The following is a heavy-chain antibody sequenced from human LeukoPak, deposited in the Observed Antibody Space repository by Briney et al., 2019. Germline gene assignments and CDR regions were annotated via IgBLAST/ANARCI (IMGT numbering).Heavy chain of an antibody. CDR1: GFTFSSYR. V-gene: IGHV3-74*01. D-gene: IGHD1-26*01. Sequence: GGSLRLSCAASGFTFSSYRMHWVRQAPGKGLVWVSRINSDGSSTSYADSVKGRFTISRDNAKNTLYLQMNSLRAEDTAVYYCARVMGATLFRRYYYYGMDVWGQGTTVTVSS. CDR3: ARVMGATLFRRYYYYGMDV. CDR2: INSDGSST. J-gene: IGHJ6*02.